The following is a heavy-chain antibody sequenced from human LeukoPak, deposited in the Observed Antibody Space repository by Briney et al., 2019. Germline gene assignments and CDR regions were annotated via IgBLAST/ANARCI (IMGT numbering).Heavy chain of an antibody. CDR1: GFIFSTYW. D-gene: IGHD5-18*01. Sequence: GGSLRLSCAASGFIFSTYWMSWVRQAPGKGLEWVAFIRYDGSNKYYADSVKGRFTISRDNSKNTLYLQMNSLRPEDTAVYYCAKDYLGGYSYGSPFDCWGQGTLVTVSS. J-gene: IGHJ4*02. V-gene: IGHV3-30*02. CDR2: IRYDGSNK. CDR3: AKDYLGGYSYGSPFDC.